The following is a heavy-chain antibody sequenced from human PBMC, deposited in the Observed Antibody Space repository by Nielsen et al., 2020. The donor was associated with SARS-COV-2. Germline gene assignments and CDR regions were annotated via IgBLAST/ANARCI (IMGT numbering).Heavy chain of an antibody. Sequence: GESLKISCAASGFTFSSYWMNWVRQAPGKGLEWVANIKQDGSEKYYGDSVKGRFTISRDNAKNSLFLQMNSLTADDTALYYCAKVGGHRSGRSPLYWYFDLWGRGTLVTVSS. CDR1: GFTFSSYW. J-gene: IGHJ2*01. V-gene: IGHV3-7*03. D-gene: IGHD6-25*01. CDR3: AKVGGHRSGRSPLYWYFDL. CDR2: IKQDGSEK.